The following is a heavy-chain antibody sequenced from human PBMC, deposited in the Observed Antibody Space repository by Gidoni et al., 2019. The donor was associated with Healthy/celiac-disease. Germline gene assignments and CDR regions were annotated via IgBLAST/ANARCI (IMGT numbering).Heavy chain of an antibody. CDR1: GFTFRSYH. J-gene: IGHJ4*02. V-gene: IGHV3-48*04. Sequence: EVQLVESGGGLVPPGGSLRLSCAASGFTFRSYHLNWVRLSPGKGLEWVSYISSSSSTIYYADSVKGRFTISRDNAKNSLYLQMNSLRAEDTAVYYCARDHEGCSGGSCYSLLFDYWGQGTLVTVSS. D-gene: IGHD2-15*01. CDR3: ARDHEGCSGGSCYSLLFDY. CDR2: ISSSSSTI.